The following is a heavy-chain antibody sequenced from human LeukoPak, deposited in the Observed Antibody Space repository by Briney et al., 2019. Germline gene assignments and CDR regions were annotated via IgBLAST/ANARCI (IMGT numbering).Heavy chain of an antibody. V-gene: IGHV1-2*02. CDR2: INPNSGDT. Sequence: GASVKVSCKASGYAFTAYYVHWVRQAPGQGLEWMGWINPNSGDTKIAQKFQGRVTMTRDTSISTAYMELSSLTSDDTAVYYCARGPNYYDSSGFHYRDWGQGTLVTVSS. J-gene: IGHJ4*02. CDR1: GYAFTAYY. D-gene: IGHD3-22*01. CDR3: ARGPNYYDSSGFHYRD.